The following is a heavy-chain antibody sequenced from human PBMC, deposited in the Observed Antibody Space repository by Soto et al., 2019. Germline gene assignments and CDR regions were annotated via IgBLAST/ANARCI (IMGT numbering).Heavy chain of an antibody. D-gene: IGHD1-1*01. CDR3: AWGPPGNSTSYYYYGMDV. Sequence: QVQLVQSGAEVKKPGSSVKVSCKASGGTFSSYAISWVRQAPGQGLEWMGGIIPIFGTANYAQKFQGRVTIAADEHRGTAYMELSSLRSEDTAGYYCAWGPPGNSTSYYYYGMDVWGQGTTVTVSS. CDR1: GGTFSSYA. CDR2: IIPIFGTA. J-gene: IGHJ6*02. V-gene: IGHV1-69*12.